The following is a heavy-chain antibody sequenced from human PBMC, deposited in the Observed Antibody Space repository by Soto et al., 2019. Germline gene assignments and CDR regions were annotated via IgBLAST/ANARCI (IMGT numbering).Heavy chain of an antibody. CDR1: GFTFKNYG. V-gene: IGHV3-33*01. CDR2: IWNDGNGY. J-gene: IGHJ6*03. Sequence: GGSLRLSCAASGFTFKNYGMHWVRQAPGKGLERVAVIWNDGNGYYYATSVKGRFTISRDKSKNTLYLQMNNLRAGDTALYYCARGWLATGGSLSYMDVWGKGTTVTVSS. CDR3: ARGWLATGGSLSYMDV. D-gene: IGHD6-13*01.